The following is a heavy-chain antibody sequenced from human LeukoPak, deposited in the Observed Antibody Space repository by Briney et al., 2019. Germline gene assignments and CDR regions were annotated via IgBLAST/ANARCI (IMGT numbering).Heavy chain of an antibody. CDR3: ARVGRGYSYGWYYYGMDV. J-gene: IGHJ6*02. Sequence: SETLSLTCAVYGGSFSGFYWSWIRQPPGKGLEWIGEINHSGSTNYNPSLKSRVTISVDTSKNQFSLKLSSVTAADTAVYYCARVGRGYSYGWYYYGMDVWGQGTTVTVSS. V-gene: IGHV4-34*01. D-gene: IGHD5-18*01. CDR2: INHSGST. CDR1: GGSFSGFY.